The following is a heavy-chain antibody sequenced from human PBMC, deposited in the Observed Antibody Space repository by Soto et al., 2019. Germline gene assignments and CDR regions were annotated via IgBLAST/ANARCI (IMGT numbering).Heavy chain of an antibody. CDR1: GGSFSGYY. V-gene: IGHV4-34*01. CDR2: INHSGST. D-gene: IGHD3-9*01. CDR3: ARSLYYDILTGYYHYCMDG. Sequence: SETLSLTCAVYGGSFSGYYWSWIRQPPGKGLEWIGEINHSGSTNYNPSLKSRVTISVDTSKNQFSLKLSSVTAADTAVYYCARSLYYDILTGYYHYCMDGWGQGTTVTVSS. J-gene: IGHJ6*02.